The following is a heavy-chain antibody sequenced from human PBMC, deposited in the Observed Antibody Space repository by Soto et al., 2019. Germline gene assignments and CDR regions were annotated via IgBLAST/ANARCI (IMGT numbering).Heavy chain of an antibody. CDR1: GGSISSGDYY. CDR3: ARVITMVRGVIINGHWFDP. CDR2: IYYSGST. Sequence: SETLSLTCTVSGGSISSGDYYWSWIRQPPGKGLEWIGYIYYSGSTYYNPSLKSRVTISVDTSKNQFSLKLSSVTAADTAVYYCARVITMVRGVIINGHWFDPWGQGTLGTVSS. J-gene: IGHJ5*02. D-gene: IGHD3-10*01. V-gene: IGHV4-30-4*01.